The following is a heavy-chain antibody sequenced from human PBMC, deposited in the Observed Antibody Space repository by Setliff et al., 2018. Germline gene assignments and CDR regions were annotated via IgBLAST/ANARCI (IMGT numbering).Heavy chain of an antibody. D-gene: IGHD5-12*01. V-gene: IGHV5-51*01. CDR3: ARHRVGNSGYAIPILDF. Sequence: GESLKISCKASGYSFVGFWIGWVRQMPGKGLEWMGIIYPGDSDTRYSPSFQGQVTISADKSITTAYLQWSSLKASDTAIYYCARHRVGNSGYAIPILDFWGQGALVTVSS. CDR1: GYSFVGFW. CDR2: IYPGDSDT. J-gene: IGHJ4*02.